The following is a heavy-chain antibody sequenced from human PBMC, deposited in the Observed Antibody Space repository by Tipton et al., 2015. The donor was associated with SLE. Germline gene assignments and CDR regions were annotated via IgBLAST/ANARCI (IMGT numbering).Heavy chain of an antibody. J-gene: IGHJ4*02. D-gene: IGHD3-16*01. CDR2: ISSTGIYI. CDR3: AGGTGAYFDH. Sequence: SLRLSCTASGFTFSYYNMNWVRQAPGEGLEWVPSISSTGIYIYNADSLKGRFTISRDNAKNSLYLQMNSLRAEDTAVYYCAGGTGAYFDHWGQGTLVTVSS. V-gene: IGHV3-21*01. CDR1: GFTFSYYN.